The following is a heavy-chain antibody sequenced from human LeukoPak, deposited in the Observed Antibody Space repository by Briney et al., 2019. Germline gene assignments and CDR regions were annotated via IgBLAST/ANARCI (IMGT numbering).Heavy chain of an antibody. CDR2: IIRVFGTP. J-gene: IGHJ4*02. CDR1: GGTLSNNA. CDR3: ARGEGYCSGQSCFFSSGFEF. Sequence: SVKVSCKTSGGTLSNNAISWVRQAPGQGLEWMGGIIRVFGTPNYAPKFQGRVTITADESTDTDYMELSSLRSEDTAVYYCARGEGYCSGQSCFFSSGFEFWGQGTLVIVSS. D-gene: IGHD2-15*01. V-gene: IGHV1-69*01.